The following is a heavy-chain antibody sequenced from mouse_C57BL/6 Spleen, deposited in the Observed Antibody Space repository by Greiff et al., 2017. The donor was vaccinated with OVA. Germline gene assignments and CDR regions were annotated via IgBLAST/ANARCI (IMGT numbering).Heavy chain of an antibody. CDR1: GYTFTSYW. V-gene: IGHV1-69*01. Sequence: QVQLQQPGAELVMPGASVKLSCKASGYTFTSYWMHWVKQRPGQGLEWIGEIDPSDSYTNYNQKFKGKSTLTVDKSSSTAYMQLSSLTSEDSAVYYCARHDVGAMDYWGQGTSVTVSS. D-gene: IGHD2-12*01. J-gene: IGHJ4*01. CDR3: ARHDVGAMDY. CDR2: IDPSDSYT.